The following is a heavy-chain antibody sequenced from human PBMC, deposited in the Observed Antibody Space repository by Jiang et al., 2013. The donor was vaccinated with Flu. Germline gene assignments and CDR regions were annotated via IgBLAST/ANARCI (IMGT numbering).Heavy chain of an antibody. Sequence: EWVAIIWFDEGDKNYADSVKGRFTISRDNSKNTLYLQMSSLRAEDTAVYYCARATTVTTPGVWGQGTLITVSS. D-gene: IGHD4-17*01. V-gene: IGHV3-33*01. CDR3: ARATTVTTPGV. J-gene: IGHJ4*02. CDR2: IWFDEGDK.